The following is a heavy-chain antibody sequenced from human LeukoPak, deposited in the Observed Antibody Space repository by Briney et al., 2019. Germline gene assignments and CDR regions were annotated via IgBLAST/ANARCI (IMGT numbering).Heavy chain of an antibody. J-gene: IGHJ6*03. CDR2: IWYGGSNK. D-gene: IGHD3-10*01. CDR3: AKDLEGSRRWFGELSLSYMDV. CDR1: GFTFSSYG. Sequence: GRSLRLSCAASGFTFSSYGMHWVRQAPGKGLEWVAVIWYGGSNKYYADSVKGRFTISRDNSKNTLYLQMNSLRAEDTAVYYCAKDLEGSRRWFGELSLSYMDVWGKGTTVTVSS. V-gene: IGHV3-30*18.